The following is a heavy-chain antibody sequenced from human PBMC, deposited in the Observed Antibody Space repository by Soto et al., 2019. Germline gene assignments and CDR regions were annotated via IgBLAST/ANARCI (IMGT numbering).Heavy chain of an antibody. CDR2: ISGSGGRT. D-gene: IGHD6-19*01. Sequence: GGSLRLSCXASGFTFSTYAMSWVRQAPGKGPEWVSTISGSGGRTYYADSVKGRFTISRDNTKNTLYLQMNSLRAEDTAVYYCAKARTYSSGWYYFDYWGQGTLVTVSS. V-gene: IGHV3-23*01. J-gene: IGHJ4*02. CDR1: GFTFSTYA. CDR3: AKARTYSSGWYYFDY.